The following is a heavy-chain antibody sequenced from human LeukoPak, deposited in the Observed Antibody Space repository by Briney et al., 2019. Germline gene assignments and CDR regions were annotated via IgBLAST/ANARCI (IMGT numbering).Heavy chain of an antibody. CDR1: GFIFSTYG. J-gene: IGHJ3*02. CDR2: ISYDGSNK. V-gene: IGHV3-30*18. CDR3: AKEGYDILTSSYKDAFDI. Sequence: GGSLRLSCAASGFIFSTYGMHWVRQAPGKGLEWVAVISYDGSNKYYADSVKGRFTISRDNSKNTLYLQLSSLRAEDTAVYYCAKEGYDILTSSYKDAFDIWGQGTMVTVSS. D-gene: IGHD3-9*01.